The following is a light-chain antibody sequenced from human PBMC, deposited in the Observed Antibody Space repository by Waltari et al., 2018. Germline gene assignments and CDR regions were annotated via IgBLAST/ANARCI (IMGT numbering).Light chain of an antibody. J-gene: IGLJ2*01. V-gene: IGLV1-40*01. CDR1: SSNIGGRYP. CDR3: HTYVNSLNGVV. Sequence: QSVLPPPPPGAGAPASRGTIPCAGNSSNIGGRYPGHGYQQLPGTAPKILIYDSVNRASGAPDRFSDSKSGTTGSLASTGLQGEEEADYYCHTYVNSLNGVVFGGGTKLTVL. CDR2: DSV.